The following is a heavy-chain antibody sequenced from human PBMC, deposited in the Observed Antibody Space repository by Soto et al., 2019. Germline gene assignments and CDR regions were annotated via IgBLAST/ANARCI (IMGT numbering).Heavy chain of an antibody. J-gene: IGHJ4*02. Sequence: EVQLVESGGGLVQPGGSLRLSCAASGFIFSSHWISWVRQAPGKGLEWVANVKDDGSEQQYADSVKGLFTIARDNAKNSAYLQMNSLGAEDTAVYYCARDGLGGFFDYWGQGIQVTISS. CDR1: GFIFSSHW. V-gene: IGHV3-7*05. D-gene: IGHD3-3*01. CDR2: VKDDGSEQ. CDR3: ARDGLGGFFDY.